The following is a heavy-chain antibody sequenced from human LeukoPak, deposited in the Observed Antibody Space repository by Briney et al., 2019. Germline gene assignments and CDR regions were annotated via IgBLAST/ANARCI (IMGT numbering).Heavy chain of an antibody. CDR2: ISDNGGST. D-gene: IGHD1-1*01. V-gene: IGHV3-23*01. Sequence: GGSLRLSCVTSEFTFSTTGMTWVRQAPGKGLEWVSTISDNGGSTYYADSVKGRFTISRDNSKNTLYLQMNSLRAEDTAIYYCAKTTSFDYWGQGTLVTVSS. CDR1: EFTFSTTG. J-gene: IGHJ4*02. CDR3: AKTTSFDY.